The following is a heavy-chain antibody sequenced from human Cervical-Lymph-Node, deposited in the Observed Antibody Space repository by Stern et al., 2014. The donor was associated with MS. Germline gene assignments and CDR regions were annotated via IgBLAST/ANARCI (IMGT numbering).Heavy chain of an antibody. CDR1: GFTFSSYA. D-gene: IGHD3-16*01. CDR3: AKDRSYDYVWGSLDY. CDR2: ISGSGGST. Sequence: EVQLVESGGGLVQPGGSLRLSCAASGFTFSSYAMHWVRQAPGKGLEWVSAISGSGGSTYYADSVKGRFTIARDNSKNTLYLQMNSLRAEDTAVYYCAKDRSYDYVWGSLDYWGQGTLVTVSS. J-gene: IGHJ4*02. V-gene: IGHV3-23*04.